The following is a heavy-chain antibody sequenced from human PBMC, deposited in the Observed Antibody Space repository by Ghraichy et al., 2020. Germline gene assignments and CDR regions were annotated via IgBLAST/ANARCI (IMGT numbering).Heavy chain of an antibody. D-gene: IGHD6-6*01. Sequence: LSLTCAVSGGSISSGGYSWSWIRQPPGKGLEWIGYIYHSGSTYYNPSLKSRVTISVDRSKNQFSLKLSSVTAADTAVYYCARDQLIGGGSSAYFDYWGQGTLVTVSS. CDR2: IYHSGST. J-gene: IGHJ4*02. V-gene: IGHV4-30-2*01. CDR3: ARDQLIGGGSSAYFDY. CDR1: GGSISSGGYS.